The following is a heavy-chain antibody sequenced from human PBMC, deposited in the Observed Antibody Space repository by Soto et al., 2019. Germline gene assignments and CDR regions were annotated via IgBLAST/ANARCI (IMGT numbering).Heavy chain of an antibody. Sequence: EAQLLESGGGLVQPGGSLRLSCTTSRFSLNTYGMTWVRRAPGQGLEWVSTLSASGSGSYYAESVKGRFTVSRDNSKNTMYLQMNSLRGADTAVYYCAKNSYGDSWNFGLDVWGQGTTVTVSS. CDR1: RFSLNTYG. V-gene: IGHV3-23*01. CDR3: AKNSYGDSWNFGLDV. J-gene: IGHJ6*02. CDR2: LSASGSGS. D-gene: IGHD4-17*01.